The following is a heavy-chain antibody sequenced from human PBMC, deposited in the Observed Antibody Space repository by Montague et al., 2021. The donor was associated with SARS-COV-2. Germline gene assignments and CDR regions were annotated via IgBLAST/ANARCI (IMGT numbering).Heavy chain of an antibody. Sequence: ETLSLTCTVSGGSISSNLFYWGWIRQTPGKGLGWIGDISYTGSTYYNPSLKSRVTVAVDTSKNQFSLRLISLTAADTAVYYCARVGRQQLVRLSGMDVWGQGTTVTVSS. CDR1: GGSISSNLFY. CDR2: ISYTGST. CDR3: ARVGRQQLVRLSGMDV. J-gene: IGHJ6*02. D-gene: IGHD6-13*01. V-gene: IGHV4-39*07.